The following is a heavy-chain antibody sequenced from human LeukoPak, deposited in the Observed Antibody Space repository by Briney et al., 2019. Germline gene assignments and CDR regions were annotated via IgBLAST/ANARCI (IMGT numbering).Heavy chain of an antibody. CDR2: IYYSGST. D-gene: IGHD3-3*01. Sequence: PSETLSLTCTVSGGSISRYYWSWIRQPPGKGLEWIGYIYYSGSTNYNPSLKSRVTISVDTSKNHFSLKLSSVTAADTAVYYCARQQGPFFFDYWGQGTLVTVSS. J-gene: IGHJ4*02. CDR3: ARQQGPFFFDY. CDR1: GGSISRYY. V-gene: IGHV4-59*08.